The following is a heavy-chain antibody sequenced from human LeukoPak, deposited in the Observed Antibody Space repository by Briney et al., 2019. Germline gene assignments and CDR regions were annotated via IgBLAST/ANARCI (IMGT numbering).Heavy chain of an antibody. CDR1: GFTFSSYG. Sequence: GGSLRLSCAASGFTFSSYGMHWVRQAPGKGLEWVAFIRYDGSNKYYADSVKGRFTISRDNSKNTLYLQMNSLRAEDTAVYYCARDLTIFGVVINAFDIWGQGTMVTVSS. CDR2: IRYDGSNK. D-gene: IGHD3-3*01. J-gene: IGHJ3*02. CDR3: ARDLTIFGVVINAFDI. V-gene: IGHV3-30*02.